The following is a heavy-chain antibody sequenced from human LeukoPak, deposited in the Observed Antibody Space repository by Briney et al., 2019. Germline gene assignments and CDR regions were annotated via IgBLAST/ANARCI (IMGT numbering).Heavy chain of an antibody. V-gene: IGHV3-21*06. CDR2: INSGSSYI. J-gene: IGHJ5*01. CDR1: GFTFSRYS. Sequence: GGSLRLSCAASGFTFSRYSMNWVRQAPGKGLEWLSSINSGSSYISYADSVRDRFTISRDNAKNTVYLQMNSLRADDTAMYYCARAVTYFYGSVTYDWFESWGQGTLVTVSS. D-gene: IGHD3-10*01. CDR3: ARAVTYFYGSVTYDWFES.